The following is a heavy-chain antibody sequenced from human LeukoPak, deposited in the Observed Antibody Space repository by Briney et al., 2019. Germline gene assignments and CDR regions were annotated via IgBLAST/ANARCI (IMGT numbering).Heavy chain of an antibody. V-gene: IGHV4-34*01. J-gene: IGHJ4*02. CDR2: INHSGST. Sequence: PSETLSLTCAVYGGSFSGYYWSWIRQPPGKGLEWIGEINHSGSTNYNPSLKSRVTILVDTPKNQFSLKLTSVTAADTAVYYCARALRWEGFDYWGQGTLVTVSS. CDR3: ARALRWEGFDY. CDR1: GGSFSGYY. D-gene: IGHD1-26*01.